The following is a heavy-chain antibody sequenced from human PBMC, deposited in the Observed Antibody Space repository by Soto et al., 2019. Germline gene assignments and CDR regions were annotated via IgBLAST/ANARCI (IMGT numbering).Heavy chain of an antibody. D-gene: IGHD1-1*01. V-gene: IGHV4-31*03. CDR1: GGSISSGGYY. CDR3: AKDRPRRTSGYFFDY. J-gene: IGHJ4*02. CDR2: IYYSGST. Sequence: PSETLSLTCTVSGGSISSGGYYWSWIRQHPGKGLEWIGYIYYSGSTYYNPSLKSRVTISVDTSKNQFSLKLSSVTAADTALYYCAKDRPRRTSGYFFDYWGQGTPVTVS.